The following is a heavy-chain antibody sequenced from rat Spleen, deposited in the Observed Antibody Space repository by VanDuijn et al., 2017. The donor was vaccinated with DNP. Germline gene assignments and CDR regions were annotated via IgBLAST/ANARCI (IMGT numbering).Heavy chain of an antibody. D-gene: IGHD1-1*01. Sequence: EVQVLESGGGLVQPGNSLKLSCATSGFTFSTAWMYWYRQFPEKRLEWVARIKAKSNNYATDHTESVKGRFTISREDSKSSIYLQMNSLRSEDTATYYCARHGYYTGDYWGQGVMVTVSS. CDR2: IKAKSNNYAT. CDR1: GFTFSTAW. J-gene: IGHJ2*01. CDR3: ARHGYYTGDY. V-gene: IGHV6-6*01.